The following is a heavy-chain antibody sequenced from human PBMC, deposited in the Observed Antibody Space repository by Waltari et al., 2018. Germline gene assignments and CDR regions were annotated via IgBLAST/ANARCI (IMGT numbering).Heavy chain of an antibody. J-gene: IGHJ1*01. V-gene: IGHV4-61*09. Sequence: QVQLQESGPGLVKPSQTLSLTCTVSGGSISSGSYYWSWIRQPAGKGLEWIGYIYTSGSTNYNPSLKSRVTISVDTSKNQFSLKLSSVTAADTAVYYCARAPRYFDWGGYFQHWGQGTLVTVSS. CDR3: ARAPRYFDWGGYFQH. CDR1: GGSISSGSYY. CDR2: IYTSGST. D-gene: IGHD3-9*01.